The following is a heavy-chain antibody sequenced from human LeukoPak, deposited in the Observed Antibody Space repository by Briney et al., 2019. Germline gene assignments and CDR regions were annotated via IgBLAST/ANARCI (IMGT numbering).Heavy chain of an antibody. CDR1: GFALDDFG. Sequence: GGSLRLSCAASGFALDDFGMNWVRQVRGKGLEWVSGINRSGGSTAYADSVRGRFTISRDNSKNSLYLQMNNLRPEDTALYHCVREVRVRIPVVPAAMFDFWGQGTLVAVSS. J-gene: IGHJ4*02. V-gene: IGHV3-20*01. D-gene: IGHD2-2*01. CDR2: INRSGGST. CDR3: VREVRVRIPVVPAAMFDF.